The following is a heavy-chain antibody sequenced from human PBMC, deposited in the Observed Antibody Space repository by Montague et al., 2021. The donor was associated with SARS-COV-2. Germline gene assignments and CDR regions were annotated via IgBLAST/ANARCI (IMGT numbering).Heavy chain of an antibody. CDR1: GFTFSSYA. D-gene: IGHD2-21*01. V-gene: IGHV3-30*04. Sequence: SLRLSCAAPGFTFSSYAMHWVRQAPGKGLEWVAVISYDGSNKYYADSVKGRFTISRDNSKNTLYLQMNSLRAEDTAVYYCANQLVGLYGMDVWGQGTTVTVSS. CDR3: ANQLVGLYGMDV. CDR2: ISYDGSNK. J-gene: IGHJ6*02.